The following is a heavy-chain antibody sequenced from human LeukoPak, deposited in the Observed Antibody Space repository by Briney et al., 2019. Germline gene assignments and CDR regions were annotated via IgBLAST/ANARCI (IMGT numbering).Heavy chain of an antibody. V-gene: IGHV1-69-2*01. CDR3: ATGRIAVAGTSWFDP. CDR2: VDPEDGET. D-gene: IGHD6-19*01. CDR1: GYTFTDYY. J-gene: IGHJ5*02. Sequence: ASVKVSCKVSGYTFTDYYMHWVQQAPGKGLEWMGLVDPEDGETIYAEKFQGRVTITADTSTDTAYMELSSLGSEDTAVYYCATGRIAVAGTSWFDPWGQGTLVTVSS.